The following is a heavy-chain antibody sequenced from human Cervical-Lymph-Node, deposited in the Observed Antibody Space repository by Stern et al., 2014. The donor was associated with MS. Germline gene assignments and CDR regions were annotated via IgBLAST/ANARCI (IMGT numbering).Heavy chain of an antibody. CDR1: GYTFTKYY. J-gene: IGHJ6*02. V-gene: IGHV1-46*01. D-gene: IGHD6-19*01. Sequence: VPLVQYGAEVKKPGASGKVSCKASGYTFTKYYMHWVRQDPGQGLEWMGIINPSGGSTSYAQKLQGRVTMTRDTSTSTVYMELSSLRSEDTAVYYCAREVAGHRLGMMDVWGQGTTVTVSS. CDR3: AREVAGHRLGMMDV. CDR2: INPSGGST.